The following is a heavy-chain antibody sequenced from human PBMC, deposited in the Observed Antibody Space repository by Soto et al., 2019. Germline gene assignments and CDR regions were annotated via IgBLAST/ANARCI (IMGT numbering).Heavy chain of an antibody. D-gene: IGHD6-19*01. V-gene: IGHV1-8*01. CDR2: MNPNSGNT. Sequence: ASVKVSFKASGYTFTSYYINWVRQATGQGLEWMGWMNPNSGNTGYAQKFQGRVTMTRNTSISTAYVELSSLRSEDTAVYYCARGRRVYSSGWYWFDPCGQGTLVTVSS. CDR3: ARGRRVYSSGWYWFDP. J-gene: IGHJ5*02. CDR1: GYTFTSYY.